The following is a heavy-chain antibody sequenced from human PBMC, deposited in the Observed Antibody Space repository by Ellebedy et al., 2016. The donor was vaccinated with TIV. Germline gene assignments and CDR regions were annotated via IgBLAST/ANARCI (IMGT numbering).Heavy chain of an antibody. Sequence: ASVKVSCXASGDTFRSYVISWMRQAPGQGLEWMGWINPNSGGTNYAQKFQGRVTMTRDTSISTAYMELSRLRSDDTAVYYCARDYSGSYYDPYYYMDVWGKGTTVTVSS. CDR3: ARDYSGSYYDPYYYMDV. CDR1: GDTFRSYV. J-gene: IGHJ6*03. CDR2: INPNSGGT. D-gene: IGHD1-26*01. V-gene: IGHV1-2*02.